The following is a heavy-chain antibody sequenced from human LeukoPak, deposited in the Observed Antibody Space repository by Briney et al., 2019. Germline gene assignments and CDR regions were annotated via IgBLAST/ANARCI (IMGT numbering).Heavy chain of an antibody. J-gene: IGHJ6*02. V-gene: IGHV3-53*05. CDR1: GFTVSGHY. D-gene: IGHD3-3*01. CDR2: IYSGGST. Sequence: GGSLRLPCAASGFTVSGHYMSWVRQAPGKGLEWVSVIYSGGSTYYADSVKGRFTISRDNSKNTLYLQMSSLRAEDTAVYYCARERGERITIFGVVTGGYYGMDVWGQGTTVTVSS. CDR3: ARERGERITIFGVVTGGYYGMDV.